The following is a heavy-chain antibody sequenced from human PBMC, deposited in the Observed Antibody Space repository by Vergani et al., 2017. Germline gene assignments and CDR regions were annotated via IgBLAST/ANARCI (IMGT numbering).Heavy chain of an antibody. V-gene: IGHV1-2*02. D-gene: IGHD5-24*01. CDR1: GYTFTGYY. CDR2: INPNSGGT. Sequence: QVQLVQSGAEVKKPGASVKVSCKASGYTFTGYYMHWVRQAPGQGLEWMGWINPNSGGTNYAQTFQGRVTMTRDTSISTAYMELSRLISDDPAVYYCAKVEMATAWFDYGGQGTLVTVSA. CDR3: AKVEMATAWFDY. J-gene: IGHJ4*02.